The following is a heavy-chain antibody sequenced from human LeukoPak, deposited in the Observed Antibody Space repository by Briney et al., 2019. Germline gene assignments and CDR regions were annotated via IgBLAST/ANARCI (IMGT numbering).Heavy chain of an antibody. V-gene: IGHV4-34*01. Sequence: SETLSLTCAVYGGSFSGYYWSWIRQPPGKGLEWIGEINHSGSTNYNPSLKSRVTVSVDTSKNQFSLKLGSVTAADTAVYFCARVLMTTVTIDAFDIWGQGTMVTVSS. J-gene: IGHJ3*02. CDR3: ARVLMTTVTIDAFDI. CDR1: GGSFSGYY. D-gene: IGHD4-17*01. CDR2: INHSGST.